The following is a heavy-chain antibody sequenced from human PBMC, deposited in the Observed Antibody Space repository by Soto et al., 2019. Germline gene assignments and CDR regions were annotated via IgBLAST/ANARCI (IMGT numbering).Heavy chain of an antibody. D-gene: IGHD3-22*01. CDR1: AGSISSYY. Sequence: SETLSLTCTVSAGSISSYYWSWIRQPPGKGLEWIGNIYYTGSTNYNPSLKSRVTISVDTSKNQFSLKLSSVTAADTAVYYCARLTQGYYDSSGYYWELGYFDYWGQGTPVTVSS. CDR3: ARLTQGYYDSSGYYWELGYFDY. CDR2: IYYTGST. J-gene: IGHJ4*02. V-gene: IGHV4-59*01.